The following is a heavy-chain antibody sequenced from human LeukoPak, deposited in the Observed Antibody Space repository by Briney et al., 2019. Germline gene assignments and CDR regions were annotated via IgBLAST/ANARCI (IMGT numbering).Heavy chain of an antibody. CDR1: GFTFSSYG. CDR3: ARTLEVGATHWYFDL. V-gene: IGHV3-30*02. D-gene: IGHD1-26*01. J-gene: IGHJ2*01. CDR2: IRYDGSNK. Sequence: PGGSLRLSCAASGFTFSSYGMHWVRQAPGKGLEWVAFIRYDGSNKYYADSVKGRFTISRDNSKNTMYLQMNSLRAEDTAVYYCARTLEVGATHWYFDLWGRGTLVTVSS.